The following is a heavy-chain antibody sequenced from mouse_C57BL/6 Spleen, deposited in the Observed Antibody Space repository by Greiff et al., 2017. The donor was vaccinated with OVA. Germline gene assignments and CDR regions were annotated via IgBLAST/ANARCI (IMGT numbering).Heavy chain of an antibody. CDR2: IDPTNGNN. CDR1: GFNIKNTY. J-gene: IGHJ3*01. CDR3: ARDLDSDEGIAY. V-gene: IGHV14-3*01. Sequence: VQLQQSVAELVRPGASVKLSCTASGFNIKNTYMHWVKQRPEQGLEWIGRIDPTNGNNKSAPKFQGKATITADTSSHTAYLQLNSLTSEDTAIYDGARDLDSDEGIAYWGQGTLVTVSA. D-gene: IGHD2-12*01.